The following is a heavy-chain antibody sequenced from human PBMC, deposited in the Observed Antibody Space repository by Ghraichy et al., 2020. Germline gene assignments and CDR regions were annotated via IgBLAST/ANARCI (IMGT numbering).Heavy chain of an antibody. J-gene: IGHJ3*02. V-gene: IGHV3-11*04. D-gene: IGHD1-26*01. CDR1: GITFSDYY. CDR2: ISSSGSTV. Sequence: GESLNISCAASGITFSDYYMSWIRQAPGKGLEWLSYISSSGSTVYSADSVKGRFTISRDNAENSLYLQMNSLRVEDSAVYYCTRGRAGGTVNDALDIWGQGTMVTVSS. CDR3: TRGRAGGTVNDALDI.